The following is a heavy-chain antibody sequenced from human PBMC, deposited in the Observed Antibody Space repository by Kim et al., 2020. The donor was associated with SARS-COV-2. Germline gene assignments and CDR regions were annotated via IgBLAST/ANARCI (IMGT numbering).Heavy chain of an antibody. CDR2: ISYDGSNK. J-gene: IGHJ5*02. CDR1: GFTFSSYA. D-gene: IGHD6-6*01. V-gene: IGHV3-30-3*01. Sequence: GGSLRLSCAASGFTFSSYAMHWVRQAPGKGLEWVAVISYDGSNKYYADSVKGRFTISRDNSKNTLYLQMNSLRAEDTAVYYCARDWDEYSSSSGLDPWGQGTLVTVSS. CDR3: ARDWDEYSSSSGLDP.